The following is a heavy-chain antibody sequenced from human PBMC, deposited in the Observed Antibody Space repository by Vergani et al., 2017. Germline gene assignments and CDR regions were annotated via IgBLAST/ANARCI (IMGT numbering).Heavy chain of an antibody. J-gene: IGHJ6*03. V-gene: IGHV4-39*07. CDR1: GGSISSSSYY. CDR2: IYYSGST. D-gene: IGHD1-26*01. CDR3: ARVGVGAPYYYMDV. Sequence: QLQLQESGPGLVKPSETLSLTCTVSGGSISSSSYYWGWIRQPPGKGLEWIGSIYYSGSTYYNPSLKSRVTISVDTSKNQFSLKLSSVTAAETAVYYCARVGVGAPYYYMDVWGKGTTVTVSS.